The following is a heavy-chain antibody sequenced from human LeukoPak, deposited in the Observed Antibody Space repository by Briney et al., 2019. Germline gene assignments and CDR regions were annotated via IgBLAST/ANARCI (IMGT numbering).Heavy chain of an antibody. CDR2: INHSGST. D-gene: IGHD2-15*01. CDR1: GGSITGYY. V-gene: IGHV4-34*01. CDR3: ARAGIVVVVAATPRGVFDY. J-gene: IGHJ4*02. Sequence: SETLSLTCTVSGGSITGYYWSWIRQPPGKGLEWIGEINHSGSTNYNPSLKSRVTISVDTSKNQFSLKLSSVTAADTAVYYCARAGIVVVVAATPRGVFDYWGQGTLVTVSS.